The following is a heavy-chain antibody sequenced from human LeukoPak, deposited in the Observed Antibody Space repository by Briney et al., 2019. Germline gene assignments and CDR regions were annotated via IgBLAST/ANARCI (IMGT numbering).Heavy chain of an antibody. CDR2: INPSGGST. V-gene: IGHV1-46*01. J-gene: IGHJ3*02. D-gene: IGHD3-3*01. CDR3: ARDIYDFWSGYSNGAFDI. CDR1: GYTFTSYD. Sequence: ASVKVSCKASGYTFTSYDMHWVRQAPGQGLEWMGIINPSGGSTSYAQKFQGRVTMTRDTSTSTVYMELNSMRFEDTAVYYCARDIYDFWSGYSNGAFDIWGQGTMVTVSS.